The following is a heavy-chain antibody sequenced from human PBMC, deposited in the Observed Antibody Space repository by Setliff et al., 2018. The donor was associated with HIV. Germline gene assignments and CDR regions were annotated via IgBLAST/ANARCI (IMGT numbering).Heavy chain of an antibody. V-gene: IGHV1-46*01. Sequence: GASVKVSCKAFGYTFTNHFMHWVRQAPGQGLEWMGIIDPSDGSTIFAQQFQGRLNMPRDTSTSTVYLELSSLRSEDTAVYYCARAVASKNVRGEYYFDYWGQGTLVTVSS. CDR2: IDPSDGST. J-gene: IGHJ4*02. CDR1: GYTFTNHF. CDR3: ARAVASKNVRGEYYFDY. D-gene: IGHD3-16*01.